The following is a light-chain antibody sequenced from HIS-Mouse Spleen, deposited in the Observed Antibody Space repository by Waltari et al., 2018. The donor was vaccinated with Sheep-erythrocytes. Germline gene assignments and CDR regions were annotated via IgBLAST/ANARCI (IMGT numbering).Light chain of an antibody. V-gene: IGKV3-11*01. CDR3: MQALQTPIFT. Sequence: EIVLTQSPATLSLSPGERATLSCRASQSVSSYLVWYQQKPGQAPRLLIYDASNRATGIPARFSGSGSGTDFTLKISRVEAEDVGVYYCMQALQTPIFTFGPGTKVDIK. CDR2: DAS. CDR1: QSVSSY. J-gene: IGKJ3*01.